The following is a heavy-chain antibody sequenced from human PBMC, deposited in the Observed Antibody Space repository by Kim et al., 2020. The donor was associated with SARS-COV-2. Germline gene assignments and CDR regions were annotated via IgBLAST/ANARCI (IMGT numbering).Heavy chain of an antibody. J-gene: IGHJ6*02. CDR3: ARRIAAAGTGYYYYGMDV. Sequence: GGSLRLSCAASGFTFSSYEMNWVRQAPGKGLEWVSYISSSGSTIYYADSVKGRFTISRDNAKNSLYLQMNSLRAEDTAVYYCARRIAAAGTGYYYYGMDVWGQGTTVTVSS. CDR1: GFTFSSYE. V-gene: IGHV3-48*03. CDR2: ISSSGSTI. D-gene: IGHD6-13*01.